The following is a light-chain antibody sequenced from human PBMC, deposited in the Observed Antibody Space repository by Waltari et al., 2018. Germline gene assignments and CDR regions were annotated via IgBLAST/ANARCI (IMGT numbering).Light chain of an antibody. V-gene: IGLV2-11*01. CDR2: DVS. J-gene: IGLJ1*01. CDR3: SSYAGSNTFDI. Sequence: QAALTQPPSVSGSPGQSVTISCTGTSSDIGGYNYVSWYQQHPGKAPKLMIFDVSKRPSGVSDRFSGSKSGNTASLTISGLQAEDEADYYCSSYAGSNTFDIFGAGTRLTVL. CDR1: SSDIGGYNY.